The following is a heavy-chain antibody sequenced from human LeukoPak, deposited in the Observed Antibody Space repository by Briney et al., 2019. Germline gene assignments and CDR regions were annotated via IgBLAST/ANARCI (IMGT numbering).Heavy chain of an antibody. D-gene: IGHD6-6*01. J-gene: IGHJ4*02. Sequence: GGSLRLSCAASGFTFDDYAMHWVRQAPGKGLEWVSGISWNSGSIGYADSVKGRFTISRDNAKNSLYLQMNSLRAEDTASYYCAKSEYSSSPFDYWGQGTLVTVSS. CDR1: GFTFDDYA. CDR2: ISWNSGSI. V-gene: IGHV3-9*01. CDR3: AKSEYSSSPFDY.